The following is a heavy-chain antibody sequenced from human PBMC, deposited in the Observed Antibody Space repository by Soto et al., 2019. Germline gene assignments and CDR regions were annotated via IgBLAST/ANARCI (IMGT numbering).Heavy chain of an antibody. CDR2: IHYSGSI. J-gene: IGHJ6*02. Sequence: QVQLQQSGPGLVKPSQTLSLTCTVSGGSISYEYYHWTWIRQSPGKGLEWIGYIHYSGSIMYNPSFKSRVTISVDTSKNRFSLQLSSVTAADTAVYFCAREDDGGDRDYYGLDLWGQGTTVTVSS. CDR3: AREDDGGDRDYYGLDL. D-gene: IGHD2-21*02. CDR1: GGSISYEYYH. V-gene: IGHV4-30-4*08.